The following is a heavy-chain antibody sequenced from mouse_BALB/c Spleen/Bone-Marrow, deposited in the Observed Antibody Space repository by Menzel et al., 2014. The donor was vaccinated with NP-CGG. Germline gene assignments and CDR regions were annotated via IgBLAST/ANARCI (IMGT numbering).Heavy chain of an antibody. J-gene: IGHJ4*01. CDR3: ARKGYGNYHYYAMDY. CDR2: INPSSGYT. Sequence: VQLVESGAELARPGASVKMSCKASGYTFTSYTMHWVKQRPGQGLEWIGYINPSSGYTNYNQKFKDKVALTADKSSSTAYMQLSSLTSEDSAVYYCARKGYGNYHYYAMDYWGQGTSVTVSS. V-gene: IGHV1-4*01. D-gene: IGHD2-1*01. CDR1: GYTFTSYT.